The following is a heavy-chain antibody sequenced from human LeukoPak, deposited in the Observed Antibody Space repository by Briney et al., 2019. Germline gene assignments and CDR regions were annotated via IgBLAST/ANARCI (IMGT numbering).Heavy chain of an antibody. Sequence: GRSLRLSCAASGFTFSSYAMHWVRQAPGKGLEWVAVISYDGSNKYYADSVKGRFTISRDNSKNMLYLQMNSLRAEDTAVYYCARERDSSGYSYDAFDIWGQGTMVTVSS. J-gene: IGHJ3*02. CDR3: ARERDSSGYSYDAFDI. CDR1: GFTFSSYA. V-gene: IGHV3-30-3*01. CDR2: ISYDGSNK. D-gene: IGHD3-22*01.